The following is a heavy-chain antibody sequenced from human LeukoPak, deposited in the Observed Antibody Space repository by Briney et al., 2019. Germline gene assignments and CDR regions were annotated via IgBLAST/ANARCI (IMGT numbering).Heavy chain of an antibody. V-gene: IGHV1-2*06. J-gene: IGHJ4*02. D-gene: IGHD2-2*01. CDR2: INPNSGDT. CDR1: GYTFTGYH. CDR3: ARDYCSSTSCLFDY. Sequence: ASVKVSCKASGYTFTGYHMHWVRQAPGQGLEWMGRINPNSGDTNYAQKFQGRVAMTRDTSISTAFMGLTRLRSDDTAVYYCARDYCSSTSCLFDYWGQGTLVTVSS.